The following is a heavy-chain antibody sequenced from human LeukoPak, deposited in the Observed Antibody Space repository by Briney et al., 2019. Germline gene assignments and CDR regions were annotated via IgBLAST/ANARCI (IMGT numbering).Heavy chain of an antibody. CDR2: INPNSGGT. J-gene: IGHJ5*02. CDR3: ARTMIVGYLSLFDP. V-gene: IGHV1-2*06. D-gene: IGHD3-22*01. CDR1: GYTFTGYY. Sequence: GASVKVSCKASGYTFTGYYIHWVRQAPGQGLEWMGRINPNSGGTNYAQKFQGRATMTRDTSITTAYMELSRLRSDDTAVYYCARTMIVGYLSLFDPWGQGTLVTVSS.